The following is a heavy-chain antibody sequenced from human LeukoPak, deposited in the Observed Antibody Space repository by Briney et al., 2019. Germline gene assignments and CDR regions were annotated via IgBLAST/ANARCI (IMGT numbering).Heavy chain of an antibody. CDR1: GFTFSSYA. Sequence: PGGSLRLSCAASGFTFSSYAMHWVHQAPGKGLEWVAVISYDGSNKYYADSVKGRFTISRDNSKNTLYLQMNSLRAEDTAVYYCARDLGGSGSYYNVGMDVWGKGTTVTVSS. D-gene: IGHD3-10*01. J-gene: IGHJ6*04. CDR2: ISYDGSNK. V-gene: IGHV3-30*04. CDR3: ARDLGGSGSYYNVGMDV.